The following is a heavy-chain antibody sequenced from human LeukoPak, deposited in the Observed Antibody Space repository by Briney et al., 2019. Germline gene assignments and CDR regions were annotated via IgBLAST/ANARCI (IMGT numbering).Heavy chain of an antibody. CDR2: INHSGST. Sequence: KPSETLSLTCAVYGGSFSGYYWSWIRQPPGKGLEWIGEINHSGSTNYNPSLKSRVTISVDSSKNQFSLKLSSATAADTAVYYCARVLYSGSPYFDYWGQGTLVTVSS. CDR3: ARVLYSGSPYFDY. J-gene: IGHJ4*02. V-gene: IGHV4-34*01. D-gene: IGHD1-26*01. CDR1: GGSFSGYY.